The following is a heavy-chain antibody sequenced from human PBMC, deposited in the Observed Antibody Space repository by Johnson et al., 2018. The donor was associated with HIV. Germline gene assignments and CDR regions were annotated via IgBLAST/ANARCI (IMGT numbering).Heavy chain of an antibody. V-gene: IGHV3-15*01. Sequence: VQLVESGGGLVQPGGSLRLSCAASGFTFSSHWMHWVRQAPGKGLVWVGRIKSKTDGGTTDYAAPVKGGFTISRDDSKNTLYLQMNSLKTEDTAVYYCTTDLASDAFDIWGPGTMVTVSA. CDR1: GFTFSSHW. CDR2: IKSKTDGGTT. CDR3: TTDLASDAFDI. J-gene: IGHJ3*02.